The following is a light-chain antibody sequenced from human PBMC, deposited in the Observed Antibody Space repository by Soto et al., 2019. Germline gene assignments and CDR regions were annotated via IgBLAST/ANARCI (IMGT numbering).Light chain of an antibody. Sequence: EIVMTQSPATLSVSPGVRATLSCRASPSVSSNFAWYQQKPGQAPRLLIYGASTRATGIPARFSGSGSGTEFTLTISSLQSEDFAVYYCQQYNNWLMYTFGQGTKLEIK. CDR2: GAS. CDR3: QQYNNWLMYT. V-gene: IGKV3-15*01. CDR1: PSVSSN. J-gene: IGKJ2*01.